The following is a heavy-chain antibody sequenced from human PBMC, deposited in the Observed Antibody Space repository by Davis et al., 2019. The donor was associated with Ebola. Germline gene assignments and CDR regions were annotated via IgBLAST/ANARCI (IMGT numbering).Heavy chain of an antibody. Sequence: MPSETLSLTCTVSGGSISSSSYYWGWIRQPPGKGLEWIGSIYYSGSTYYNPSLKSRVTISVDTSKNQFSLKLSSVTAADTAVYYCARVGVPYYYDSSGYYSYWYFDLWGRGTLVTVSS. D-gene: IGHD3-22*01. CDR2: IYYSGST. V-gene: IGHV4-39*07. J-gene: IGHJ2*01. CDR1: GGSISSSSYY. CDR3: ARVGVPYYYDSSGYYSYWYFDL.